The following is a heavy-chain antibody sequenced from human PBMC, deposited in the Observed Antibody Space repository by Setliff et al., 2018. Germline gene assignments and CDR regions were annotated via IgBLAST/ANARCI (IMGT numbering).Heavy chain of an antibody. D-gene: IGHD3-22*01. Sequence: SETLSLTCTVSDGSSSSYYWGWIRQPPGKGLEWIANTYYSGSTYYNPSLKSRVTISVDTSKNQFSLKLTSVTAADTAVYYCARAPRYFDPTGSYFDFWGQGTLVTVSS. V-gene: IGHV4-39*07. CDR1: DGSSSSYY. CDR3: ARAPRYFDPTGSYFDF. CDR2: TYYSGST. J-gene: IGHJ4*02.